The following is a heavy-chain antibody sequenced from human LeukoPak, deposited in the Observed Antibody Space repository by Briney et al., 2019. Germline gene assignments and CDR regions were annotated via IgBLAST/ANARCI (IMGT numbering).Heavy chain of an antibody. CDR1: GYTFTSHG. V-gene: IGHV1-18*01. CDR3: ASHSEYSGSYY. Sequence: ASVKVSCKASGYTFTSHGISWARQAPGQGLEWMGWISAYNGNTNYAQKLQGRVTMTTDTSTSTAYMELRSLRSDDTAVYYCASHSEYSGSYYWGQEPWSPSPQ. CDR2: ISAYNGNT. J-gene: IGHJ4*01. D-gene: IGHD1-26*01.